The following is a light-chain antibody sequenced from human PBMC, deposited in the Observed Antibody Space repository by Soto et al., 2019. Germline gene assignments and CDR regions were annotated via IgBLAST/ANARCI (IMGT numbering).Light chain of an antibody. J-gene: IGKJ4*01. CDR1: QSVSRSY. CDR2: DAS. V-gene: IGKV3-11*01. CDR3: PQRRNFLT. Sequence: EILLTPSAVPRSSSPRERAXXSCRASQSVSRSYLAWYQQKPGQAPRLLIYDASNRATGIPARFSRSGSGTDLTLTISSLEPEDFAVYYGPQRRNFLTFGGGTK.